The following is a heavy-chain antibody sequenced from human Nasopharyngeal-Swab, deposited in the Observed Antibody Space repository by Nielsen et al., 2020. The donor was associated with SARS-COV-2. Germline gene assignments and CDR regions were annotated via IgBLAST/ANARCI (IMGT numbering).Heavy chain of an antibody. D-gene: IGHD3-10*01. CDR2: IYHSGST. V-gene: IGHV4-30-2*04. CDR3: ARRPPGIGPRAFDI. J-gene: IGHJ3*02. Sequence: PGKGLEWIGYIYHSGSTYYNPSLKSRVTISVDRSKNQFSLKLSSVTAADTAVYYCARRPPGIGPRAFDIWGQGTMVTVSS.